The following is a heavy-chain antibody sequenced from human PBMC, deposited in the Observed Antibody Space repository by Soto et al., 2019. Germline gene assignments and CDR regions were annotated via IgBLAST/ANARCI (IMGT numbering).Heavy chain of an antibody. V-gene: IGHV1-69*01. CDR1: GGTFSSYA. CDR3: ARPVGLAYYDSSGYQAFDY. Sequence: QVQLVQSGAEVKKPGSSVKVSCKASGGTFSSYAISWVRQAPGQGLEWMGGIIPIFGTANYAQKFQGRVTITADEATGTAYMELSSLRSEETAVYYCARPVGLAYYDSSGYQAFDYWGQGTLVTVSS. J-gene: IGHJ4*02. D-gene: IGHD3-22*01. CDR2: IIPIFGTA.